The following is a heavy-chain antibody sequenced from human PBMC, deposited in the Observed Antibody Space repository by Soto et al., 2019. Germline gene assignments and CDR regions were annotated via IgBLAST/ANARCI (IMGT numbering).Heavy chain of an antibody. D-gene: IGHD3-3*01. J-gene: IGHJ4*02. V-gene: IGHV4-59*12. CDR3: ARGPSSYYDFWSGYYREFDY. CDR2: ISYSGST. Sequence: SDTLSLTCTVSGGSISGYSWSWLRQPPGKELQWIGYISYSGSTNYNPSLKSRVIISEDTSQSQISLKLSSVTAADTAVYYCARGPSSYYDFWSGYYREFDYWGQGTLVNVSS. CDR1: GGSISGYS.